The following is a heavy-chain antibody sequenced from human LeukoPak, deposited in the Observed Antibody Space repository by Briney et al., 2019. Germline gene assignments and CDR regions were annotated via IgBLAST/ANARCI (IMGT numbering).Heavy chain of an antibody. V-gene: IGHV1-18*01. CDR1: GYTFTSYG. J-gene: IGHJ1*01. D-gene: IGHD4-23*01. CDR3: ARDKAVTTEVSQHFQH. CDR2: ISAYNGNT. Sequence: ASVKVTCKASGYTFTSYGISWVRQAPGQGLEWMGWISAYNGNTNYALKLQFRVTMTTDTSTSTAYMELRSLRSDDTAVYYCARDKAVTTEVSQHFQHWGQGTLVTVSS.